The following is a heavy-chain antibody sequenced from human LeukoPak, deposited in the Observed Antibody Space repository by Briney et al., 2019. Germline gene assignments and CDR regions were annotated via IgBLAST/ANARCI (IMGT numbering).Heavy chain of an antibody. J-gene: IGHJ4*02. D-gene: IGHD1-26*01. CDR3: ARRRSGSNWDC. CDR2: ISGSGDDT. Sequence: GGSLRLSCAASGFTFNNYAMWWIRQAPGKGLEWVSTISGSGDDTYYADSVKGRFTISRDNSKNTLYLQMNSLRAEDAAVYFCARRRSGSNWDCWGQGTLVTVPS. CDR1: GFTFNNYA. V-gene: IGHV3-23*01.